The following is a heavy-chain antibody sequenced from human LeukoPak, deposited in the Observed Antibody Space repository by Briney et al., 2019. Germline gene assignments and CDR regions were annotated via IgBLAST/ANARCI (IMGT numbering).Heavy chain of an antibody. CDR2: IIPIFGTA. CDR3: ARHGGITIFGVAQPGGAFDI. J-gene: IGHJ3*02. D-gene: IGHD3-3*01. Sequence: SVKVSCKASGGTFSRYAISWVRQAPGQGVQWMGEIIPIFGTANYAQKFQGRVTITTDESTSIAYMELRSLRSDDTAVYYCARHGGITIFGVAQPGGAFDIWGQGTVVTVSS. CDR1: GGTFSRYA. V-gene: IGHV1-69*05.